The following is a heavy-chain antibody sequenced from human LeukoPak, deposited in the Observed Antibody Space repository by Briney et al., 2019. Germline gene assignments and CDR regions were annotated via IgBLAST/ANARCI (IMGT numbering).Heavy chain of an antibody. CDR3: ARGATVTTVAFDI. D-gene: IGHD4-17*01. CDR2: IYYSGST. CDR1: GGSISSYN. Sequence: SETLSLTCTVSGGSISSYNWSWIQQPPGKGLEWIGYIYYSGSTNYNPSLKSRVTISVDTSKNQFSLKLSSVTAADTAVYYCARGATVTTVAFDIWGQGTMVTVSS. J-gene: IGHJ3*02. V-gene: IGHV4-59*08.